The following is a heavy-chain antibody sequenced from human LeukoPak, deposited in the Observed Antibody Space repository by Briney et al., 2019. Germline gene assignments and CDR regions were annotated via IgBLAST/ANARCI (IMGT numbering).Heavy chain of an antibody. CDR1: GFTFKYHA. V-gene: IGHV3-30-3*02. D-gene: IGHD3-10*01. Sequence: PGGSLRLSCVASGFTFKYHAINWVRQAPGKGLEWVAFISNDGTNTYYADSMKGRFTISRDDSKNTLYLQMNSLRADDTAVYYCAKEDMVRGVSFDYWGQGTLVTVSS. CDR3: AKEDMVRGVSFDY. CDR2: ISNDGTNT. J-gene: IGHJ4*02.